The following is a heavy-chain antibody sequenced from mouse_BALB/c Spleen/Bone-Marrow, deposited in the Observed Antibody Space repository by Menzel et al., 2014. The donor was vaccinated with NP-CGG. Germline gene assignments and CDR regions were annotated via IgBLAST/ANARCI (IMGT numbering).Heavy chain of an antibody. CDR1: GYPITSGFA. D-gene: IGHD1-3*01. J-gene: IGHJ2*01. CDR2: ISSSGRT. Sequence: DVQLQESGPGLVKPSQSLSLTCTVTGYPITSGFAWNWIRQFPGNNLEWMGYISSSGRTSYHPSLKGRISITRDTSKNQFFLQLNSVTTEDTATYYCARSGNFFDYWGQGTTLTVSS. V-gene: IGHV3-2*02. CDR3: ARSGNFFDY.